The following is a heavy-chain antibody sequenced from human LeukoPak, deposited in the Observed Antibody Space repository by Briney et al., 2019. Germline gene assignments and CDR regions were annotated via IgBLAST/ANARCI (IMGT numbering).Heavy chain of an antibody. J-gene: IGHJ4*02. V-gene: IGHV3-48*03. D-gene: IGHD2/OR15-2a*01. CDR3: AREESGADDFDY. Sequence: PGGSLRLSCVGSGFTFSNYEMNWVRQAPGKGLEWVSHISSSGNTMHYADSVKGRFTISKDNAKNSLYLQMNSLRAEDTAVYYCAREESGADDFDYWGQGTLVTVSS. CDR2: ISSSGNTM. CDR1: GFTFSNYE.